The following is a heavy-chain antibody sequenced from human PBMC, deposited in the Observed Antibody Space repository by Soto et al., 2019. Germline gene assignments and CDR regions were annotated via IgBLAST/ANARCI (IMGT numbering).Heavy chain of an antibody. V-gene: IGHV1-18*01. J-gene: IGHJ3*02. CDR2: ISAYNGNT. CDR3: ARGIVLRYQKRLDAFDI. D-gene: IGHD3-9*01. Sequence: ASVKVSCKASGYTFTSYGISWVRQAPGQGLEWMGWISAYNGNTNYAQKLQGRVNMTTDTSTSTTYMELRSLRSDDTAVYYCARGIVLRYQKRLDAFDIWGQGTMVTVSS. CDR1: GYTFTSYG.